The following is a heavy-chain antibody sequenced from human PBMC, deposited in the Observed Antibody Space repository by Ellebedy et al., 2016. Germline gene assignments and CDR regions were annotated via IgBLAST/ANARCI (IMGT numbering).Heavy chain of an antibody. CDR1: GFTFGDYW. CDR3: ARGGVAGATDY. Sequence: GESLKISCGASGFTFGDYWMHWVRQGPGKVLVWVSRINVDGSNRQYSDSLKGRFTISRDNAKNTMFLQMNSLRAEYMGMYYCARGGVAGATDYWGQGTLVTVSS. D-gene: IGHD1-26*01. V-gene: IGHV3-74*03. CDR2: INVDGSNR. J-gene: IGHJ4*02.